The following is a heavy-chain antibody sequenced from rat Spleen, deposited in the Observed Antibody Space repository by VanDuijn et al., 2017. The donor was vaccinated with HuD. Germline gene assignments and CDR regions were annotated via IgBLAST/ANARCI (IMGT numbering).Heavy chain of an antibody. D-gene: IGHD3-8*01. CDR1: GFTFSAYW. Sequence: EVQLVETGGGLVQPGRSLKLSCVASGFTFSAYWMYWVRQAPGKGLEWVSSISSDGFNTYYPDSVKGRFTISRANSENTVYLQMNSLRSEDTATYYCAREPPHSYFDFWGPGTMVTVSS. CDR2: ISSDGFNT. CDR3: AREPPHSYFDF. J-gene: IGHJ1*01. V-gene: IGHV5-58*01.